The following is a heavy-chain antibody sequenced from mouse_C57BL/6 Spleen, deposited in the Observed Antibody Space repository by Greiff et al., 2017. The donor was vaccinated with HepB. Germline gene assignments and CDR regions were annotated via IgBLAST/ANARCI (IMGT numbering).Heavy chain of an antibody. Sequence: EVQGVESGGGLVKPGGSLKLSCAASGFTFSSYTMSWVRQTPEKRLEWVATISGGGGNTYYPDSVKGRFTISRDNAKNTLYLQMSSLRSEDTALYYCARHVDGSWFAYWGQGTLVTVSA. CDR1: GFTFSSYT. V-gene: IGHV5-9*01. J-gene: IGHJ3*01. D-gene: IGHD2-3*01. CDR2: ISGGGGNT. CDR3: ARHVDGSWFAY.